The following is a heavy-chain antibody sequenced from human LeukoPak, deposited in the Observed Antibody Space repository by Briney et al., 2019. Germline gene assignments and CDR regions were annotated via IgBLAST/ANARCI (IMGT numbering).Heavy chain of an antibody. V-gene: IGHV5-51*01. CDR3: ARRTIATTGTSAFDI. CDR2: IYPADSDT. D-gene: IGHD6-13*01. Sequence: GESLKISCQCSGYSFTNYWIGWVRQMPGKGLEWMGLIYPADSDTRYSPSFQGQVIISADKSISTAYLQWRSLKASDTATYYCARRTIATTGTSAFDIWGQGTMVTVSS. J-gene: IGHJ3*02. CDR1: GYSFTNYW.